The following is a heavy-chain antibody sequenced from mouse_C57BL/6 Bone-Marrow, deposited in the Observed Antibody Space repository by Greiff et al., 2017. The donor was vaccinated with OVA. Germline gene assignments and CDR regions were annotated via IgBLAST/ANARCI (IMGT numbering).Heavy chain of an antibody. V-gene: IGHV1-53*01. CDR2: INPSNGGT. CDR3: AGVTTVVATEVGYFDY. CDR1: GYTFTSYW. D-gene: IGHD1-1*01. Sequence: VQLQQPGTELVKPGASVKLSCKASGYTFTSYWMHWVKQRPGQGLEWIGNINPSNGGTNYNEKFKSKATLTVDKSSSTAYMQLSSLTSEDPAVYYCAGVTTVVATEVGYFDYWGQGTTLTVSS. J-gene: IGHJ2*01.